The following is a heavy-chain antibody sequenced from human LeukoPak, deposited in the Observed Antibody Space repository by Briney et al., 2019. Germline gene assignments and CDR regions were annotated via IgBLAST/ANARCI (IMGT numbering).Heavy chain of an antibody. D-gene: IGHD3-16*02. Sequence: GGSLRLSCAASGFTFSGYGMHWVRQAPGKGLEWVAVIWYDGSNKYYADSVKGRFTISRDNSKNTLYLQMNSLRAEDTAVYYCARDGLYYDYVWGSYRFDYWGQGTLVTVPS. J-gene: IGHJ4*02. CDR3: ARDGLYYDYVWGSYRFDY. CDR2: IWYDGSNK. CDR1: GFTFSGYG. V-gene: IGHV3-33*01.